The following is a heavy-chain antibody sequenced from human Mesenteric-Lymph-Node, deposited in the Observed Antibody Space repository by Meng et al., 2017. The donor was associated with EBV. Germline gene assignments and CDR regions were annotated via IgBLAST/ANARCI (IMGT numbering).Heavy chain of an antibody. J-gene: IGHJ5*02. Sequence: GQLEPSGAEVKKPGASLKVSCKASGYTCIGYYIHWVRQTPGQGLEWMGRINPNSGGTNYAQKFQGRVTMTRDTSISTTYMELSKLRSDDTAVYFCAREGLISAAGSFYPWGQGTLVTVSS. D-gene: IGHD6-13*01. CDR2: INPNSGGT. CDR1: GYTCIGYY. CDR3: AREGLISAAGSFYP. V-gene: IGHV1-2*06.